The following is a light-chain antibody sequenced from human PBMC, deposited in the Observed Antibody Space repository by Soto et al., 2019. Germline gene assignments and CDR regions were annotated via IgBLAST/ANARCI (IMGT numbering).Light chain of an antibody. CDR1: QVIYIY. CDR2: AAS. V-gene: IGKV1-9*01. Sequence: IQLTQSPSSLTASVGDRVAITCRASQVIYIYLAWYQQEPGKAPKLLIHAASTLQSGVPSRFSGSGSGTDFTLIISSLQPEDFATYYCQQVYAYPSTFGGGTKVEVK. J-gene: IGKJ4*01. CDR3: QQVYAYPST.